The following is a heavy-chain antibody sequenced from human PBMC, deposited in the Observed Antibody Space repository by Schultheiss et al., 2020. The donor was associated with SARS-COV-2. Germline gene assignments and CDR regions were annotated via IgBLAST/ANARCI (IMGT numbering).Heavy chain of an antibody. CDR1: GFTFDDYT. CDR3: ATGYSSSWSFDY. D-gene: IGHD6-13*01. J-gene: IGHJ4*02. Sequence: GESLKISCAASGFTFDDYTMHWVRQAPGKGLEWVSVIYSGGSTYYADSVKGRFTISRDNSKNTLYLQMNSLRAEDTAVYYCATGYSSSWSFDYWGQGTLVTVSS. V-gene: IGHV3-53*01. CDR2: IYSGGST.